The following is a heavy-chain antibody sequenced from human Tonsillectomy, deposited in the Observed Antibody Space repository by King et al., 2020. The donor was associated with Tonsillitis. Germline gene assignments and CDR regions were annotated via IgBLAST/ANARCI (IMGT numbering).Heavy chain of an antibody. J-gene: IGHJ5*02. D-gene: IGHD2-15*01. V-gene: IGHV4-30-4*01. CDR1: GGSISSGDYY. CDR3: ARGGCSGGRCYRDLGDWFDP. CDR2: IYYSGST. Sequence: VQLQESGPGLVKPSQTLSLTCTVSGGSISSGDYYWSWIRQPPGKGLEWIGYIYYSGSTYYNPSLKSRVTISVDTSKNQFSLKLSSVTAADTAVYYCARGGCSGGRCYRDLGDWFDPWGQGTLVTVSS.